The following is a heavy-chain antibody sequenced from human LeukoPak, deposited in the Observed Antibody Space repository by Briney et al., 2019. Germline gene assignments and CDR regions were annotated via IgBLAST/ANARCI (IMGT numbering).Heavy chain of an antibody. J-gene: IGHJ5*02. CDR1: GGSISSSSYY. CDR3: ARGYSLDP. CDR2: FSYSGST. V-gene: IGHV4-39*07. Sequence: SETLSLTCTVSGGSISSSSYYWGWVRQPPGKGLEWIGSFSYSGSTYYNPFLHSRVTISVDTSKNQFSLKLSSVTAADTAVYYCARGYSLDPWGQGTLVTVSS. D-gene: IGHD1-14*01.